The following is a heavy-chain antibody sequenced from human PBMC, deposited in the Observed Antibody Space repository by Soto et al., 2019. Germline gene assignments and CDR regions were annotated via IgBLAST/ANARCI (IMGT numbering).Heavy chain of an antibody. CDR3: TTDWESSASVNY. D-gene: IGHD6-6*01. V-gene: IGHV3-15*01. J-gene: IGHJ4*02. CDR1: GFTFSNAW. Sequence: GGSLRLSCAASGFTFSNAWMSWVRQAPGKGLEWVGRIKSKTDGGTTDYAAPVKGRFTISRDDSKNTLYLQMNSLKTEDTAVYYCTTDWESSASVNYWGQGTLVTVSS. CDR2: IKSKTDGGTT.